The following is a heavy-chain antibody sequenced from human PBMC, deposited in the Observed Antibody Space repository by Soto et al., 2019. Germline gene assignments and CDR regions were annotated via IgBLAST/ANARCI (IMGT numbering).Heavy chain of an antibody. Sequence: VQLVESGGTLVQPGGSLRLSCSASGFTFNTFAMHWVRQTPGKGLEFVSAISSNGGNTYYADSVKGRFAISRDNSKNTLYLQMYSLRPEDTALYYCLKEGYMRSDWYGQFDCWGQGTLVTVSS. CDR3: LKEGYMRSDWYGQFDC. D-gene: IGHD6-19*01. V-gene: IGHV3-64D*06. CDR2: ISSNGGNT. CDR1: GFTFNTFA. J-gene: IGHJ4*02.